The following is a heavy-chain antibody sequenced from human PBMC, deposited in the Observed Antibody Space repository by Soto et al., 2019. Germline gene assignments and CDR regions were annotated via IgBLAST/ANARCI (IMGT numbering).Heavy chain of an antibody. Sequence: PGGSLRLSCSASAFIFSSYAMHWVRQAPGKGLEYVSAISYNGGNTYYADSVKDRFTISRDNSKNTLYLQMSSLRVEDTAVYYCVRPTQISSWYFDYWGQGTLVTVSS. CDR2: ISYNGGNT. CDR3: VRPTQISSWYFDY. CDR1: AFIFSSYA. V-gene: IGHV3-64D*06. D-gene: IGHD6-13*01. J-gene: IGHJ4*02.